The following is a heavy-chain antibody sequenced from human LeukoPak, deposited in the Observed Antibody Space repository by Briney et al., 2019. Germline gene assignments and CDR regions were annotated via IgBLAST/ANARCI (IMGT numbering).Heavy chain of an antibody. CDR3: AKDTSNWGNDAFQI. V-gene: IGHV3-9*01. Sequence: GGSLRLSCAASGFTFDDYAMHWVRQAPGKGLEWVSRISWNSGSIAYADSVKGRFTISRDNAKDSLYLQMNSLRPEDTALYYCAKDTSNWGNDAFQIWGQGTMVTVSS. CDR1: GFTFDDYA. D-gene: IGHD7-27*01. J-gene: IGHJ3*02. CDR2: ISWNSGSI.